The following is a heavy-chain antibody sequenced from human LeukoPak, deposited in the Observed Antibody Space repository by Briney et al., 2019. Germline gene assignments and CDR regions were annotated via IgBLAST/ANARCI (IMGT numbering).Heavy chain of an antibody. J-gene: IGHJ1*01. CDR1: GYTFTGYY. Sequence: ASVKVSCKASGYTFTGYYMHWVRQAPGQGLEWMGWINPNSGGTNYAQKFQGRVTMTRDTSISTAYMELRSLRSDDTAVYYCARDRPYSGSYNEYFQHWGQGTLVTVSS. CDR2: INPNSGGT. CDR3: ARDRPYSGSYNEYFQH. V-gene: IGHV1-2*02. D-gene: IGHD1-26*01.